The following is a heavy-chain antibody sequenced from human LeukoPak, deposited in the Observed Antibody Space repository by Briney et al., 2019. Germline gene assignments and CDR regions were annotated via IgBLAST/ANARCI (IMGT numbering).Heavy chain of an antibody. V-gene: IGHV1-18*01. Sequence: ASVKVSCKASGYTFTSYGISWVRQAPGQGLEWMGWISAYNGNTNYAQKLQGRVTMTTDTSTSTAYMELRSLRSNDTAVYYCARDGYYYDSSGYSSGAFDIWGQGTMVTVSS. CDR2: ISAYNGNT. J-gene: IGHJ3*02. D-gene: IGHD3-22*01. CDR1: GYTFTSYG. CDR3: ARDGYYYDSSGYSSGAFDI.